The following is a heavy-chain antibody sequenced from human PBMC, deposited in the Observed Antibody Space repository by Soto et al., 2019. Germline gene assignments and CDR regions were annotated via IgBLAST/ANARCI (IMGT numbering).Heavy chain of an antibody. CDR3: AKYYQVLIIEYFDY. V-gene: IGHV3-23*01. J-gene: IGHJ4*02. CDR2: ITGSGDYT. Sequence: PGGSLRLSCAASGFTFSSYAMTWVRQPPGKGLEWVSGITGSGDYTYYADSVKGRFTISRDNSKNTLYLQMNSLRAEDTAVYYCAKYYQVLIIEYFDYWGQGTLVTVSS. CDR1: GFTFSSYA. D-gene: IGHD3-3*01.